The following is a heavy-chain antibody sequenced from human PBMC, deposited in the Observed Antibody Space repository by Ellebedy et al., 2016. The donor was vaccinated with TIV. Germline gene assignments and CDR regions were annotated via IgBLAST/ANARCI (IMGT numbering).Heavy chain of an antibody. CDR1: GYTFTSYG. CDR2: ISAYNGNT. Sequence: AASVKVSCKASGYTFTSYGISWVRQAPGQGLEWMGWISAYNGNTNYAQKLQGRVTMTTDTYTSTAYMELRSLRSDDTAVYCCARDGDIVVVVAATVAFDIWGQGTMVTVSS. V-gene: IGHV1-18*01. CDR3: ARDGDIVVVVAATVAFDI. D-gene: IGHD2-15*01. J-gene: IGHJ3*02.